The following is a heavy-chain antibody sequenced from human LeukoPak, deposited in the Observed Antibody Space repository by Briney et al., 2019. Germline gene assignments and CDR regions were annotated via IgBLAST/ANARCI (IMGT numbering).Heavy chain of an antibody. CDR2: ISSSGSTI. Sequence: GASLRLSCAASGFTFSSYEMNWVRQAPGKGLEWVSYISSSGSTIYYADSVKGRVTISRDNAKNSLYLQMNSLRAEDTAVYYCARDPGYSYGFDIWGQGTMVTVSS. J-gene: IGHJ3*02. D-gene: IGHD5-18*01. CDR3: ARDPGYSYGFDI. V-gene: IGHV3-48*03. CDR1: GFTFSSYE.